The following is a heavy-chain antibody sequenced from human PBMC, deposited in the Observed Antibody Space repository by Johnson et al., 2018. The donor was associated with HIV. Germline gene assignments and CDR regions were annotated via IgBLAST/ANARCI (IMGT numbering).Heavy chain of an antibody. CDR2: STI. Sequence: STIYYADSVKGRFTISRDNAKNSLYLQMNSLRAEDTAVYYCAREGPSERAGFDIWGQGTMVTVSS. CDR3: AREGPSERAGFDI. V-gene: IGHV3-11*04. J-gene: IGHJ3*02.